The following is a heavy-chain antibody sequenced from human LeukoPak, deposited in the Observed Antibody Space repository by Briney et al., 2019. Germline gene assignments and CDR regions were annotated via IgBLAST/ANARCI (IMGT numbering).Heavy chain of an antibody. J-gene: IGHJ4*02. Sequence: PGGSLRLSCAASGFTFSDHYMDWVRQAPGKGLEWVGRTRNKANSYTTEYAASVKGRFTISRDDSKNSLYLQMNSLRAEDTAVYYCARDRDYSNYGPSDYWGQGTLVTVSS. D-gene: IGHD4-11*01. CDR1: GFTFSDHY. V-gene: IGHV3-72*01. CDR2: TRNKANSYTT. CDR3: ARDRDYSNYGPSDY.